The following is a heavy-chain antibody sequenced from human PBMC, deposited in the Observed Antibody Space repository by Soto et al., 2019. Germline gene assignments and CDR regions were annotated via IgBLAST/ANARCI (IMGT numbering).Heavy chain of an antibody. V-gene: IGHV3-30*04. CDR1: GFTFSRYA. Sequence: QVQVVESGGGVVQPGRSLRLSCAASGFTFSRYAIHWVRQAPGKGLEWEAVISRDGTNKYYVDSVKGRFTISRDNSRNTLYLQMNSLRHEDAAVYYCARSRSGAVADSFDFWGQGTLVTVSS. D-gene: IGHD3-10*01. CDR3: ARSRSGAVADSFDF. CDR2: ISRDGTNK. J-gene: IGHJ4*02.